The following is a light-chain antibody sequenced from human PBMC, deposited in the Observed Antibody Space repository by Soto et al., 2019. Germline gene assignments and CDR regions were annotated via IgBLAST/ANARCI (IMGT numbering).Light chain of an antibody. CDR3: QQYNSYSPLT. Sequence: DIQMTQSPSTLSASVGDRVTITCRASQSISTWLAWYQQKPGKAPKLLIYKASGLESGVPSRFSGSGSATDFTLTISSLQPDDFATYYCQQYNSYSPLTVAGGTKVDIK. CDR2: KAS. J-gene: IGKJ4*01. CDR1: QSISTW. V-gene: IGKV1-5*03.